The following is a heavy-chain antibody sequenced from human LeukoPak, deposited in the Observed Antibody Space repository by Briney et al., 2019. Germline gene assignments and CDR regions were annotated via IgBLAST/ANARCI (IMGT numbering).Heavy chain of an antibody. CDR3: ARGGYYGSGNDFRFDP. Sequence: PSETLSLTCTVSGGSISSYYWSWIRQPPGKGLECIGYIHYTGGTNYNPSLKSRVTISVDTSKSQFSLKLSSVTAADTAIYYCARGGYYGSGNDFRFDPWGQGTLVTVSS. J-gene: IGHJ5*02. V-gene: IGHV4-59*01. CDR2: IHYTGGT. CDR1: GGSISSYY. D-gene: IGHD3-10*01.